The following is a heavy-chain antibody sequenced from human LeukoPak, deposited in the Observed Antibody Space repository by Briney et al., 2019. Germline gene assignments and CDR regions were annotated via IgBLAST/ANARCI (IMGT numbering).Heavy chain of an antibody. D-gene: IGHD3-10*01. CDR1: GFTVSSNY. Sequence: GGSLRLSCAAYGFTVSSNYMSWVRQAPGKGLEWVSVIYSGGSTYYADSVKGRFTISRDNSKNTLYLQMNSLRAEDTAVYYCASYYGSGSYFDYWGQGTLVTVSS. J-gene: IGHJ4*02. CDR3: ASYYGSGSYFDY. CDR2: IYSGGST. V-gene: IGHV3-66*01.